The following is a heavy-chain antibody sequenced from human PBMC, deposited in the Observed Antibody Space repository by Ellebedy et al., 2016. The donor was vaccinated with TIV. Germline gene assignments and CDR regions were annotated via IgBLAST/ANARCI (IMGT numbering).Heavy chain of an antibody. CDR1: GGSISGGYYY. CDR3: ARDVVPDGSGSYYYGMDV. Sequence: LRLSCTVSGGSISGGYYYWAWIRQPPGKGLEWIGYIYSSGDTYYNPSLKSRVSISVDTSENQFSLNLRSVTAADTAVCYCARDVVPDGSGSYYYGMDVWGQGTTVIVSS. CDR2: IYSSGDT. D-gene: IGHD3-22*01. J-gene: IGHJ6*02. V-gene: IGHV4-30-4*01.